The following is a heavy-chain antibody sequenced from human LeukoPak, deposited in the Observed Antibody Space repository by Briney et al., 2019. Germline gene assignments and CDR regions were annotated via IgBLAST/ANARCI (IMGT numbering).Heavy chain of an antibody. CDR3: ARDRFTEVLWFGEPNYYNWFDS. V-gene: IGHV1-69*13. CDR1: GGTFSSYA. CDR2: IIPIFGTA. D-gene: IGHD3-10*01. J-gene: IGHJ5*01. Sequence: SVKVSCKASGGTFSSYAISWVRQAPGQGLEWMGGIIPIFGTANYAQKFQGRVTITADESTSTAYMELSSLRSEDTAVHYCARDRFTEVLWFGEPNYYNWFDSWGQGALVTVSS.